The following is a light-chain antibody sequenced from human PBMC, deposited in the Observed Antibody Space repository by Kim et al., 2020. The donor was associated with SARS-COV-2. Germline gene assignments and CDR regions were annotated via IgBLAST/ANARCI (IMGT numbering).Light chain of an antibody. V-gene: IGLV2-14*03. CDR1: SSDVGGYDY. Sequence: GESITISCTGTSSDVGGYDYVSWYQRHPGKAPKLIIYDVTERPSGISNRFSGSKSGNTASLTISGLQAEDEADYYCSSYTSSTTLVFGGGTQLTVL. J-gene: IGLJ2*01. CDR2: DVT. CDR3: SSYTSSTTLV.